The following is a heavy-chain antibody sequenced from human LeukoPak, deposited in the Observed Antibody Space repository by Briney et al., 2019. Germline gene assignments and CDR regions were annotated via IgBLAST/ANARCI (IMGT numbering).Heavy chain of an antibody. CDR1: GYSFTSYW. V-gene: IGHV5-51*01. J-gene: IGHJ3*02. CDR2: IYPGDSDT. CDR3: ARPRITDIVVPDDAFDI. D-gene: IGHD2-2*01. Sequence: GESLKISCKGSGYSFTSYWIGWVRQMPGKGLEWMGIIYPGDSDTRYSPSFQGQVTISADKSISTAYLQWSSLKASDTAMYYCARPRITDIVVPDDAFDIWGQGTMVTVSS.